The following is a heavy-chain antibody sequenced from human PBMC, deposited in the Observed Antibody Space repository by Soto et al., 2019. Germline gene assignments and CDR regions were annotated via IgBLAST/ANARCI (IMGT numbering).Heavy chain of an antibody. Sequence: SETLSLTCTVSGGSISSGGYYWSWIRQHPGKGLEWIGYIYYSGSTYYNPSLKSRVTISVDTSKNQFSLKLSSVTAADTAVYYCATRPDYGDYDHFDYWGQGTLVTVSS. D-gene: IGHD4-17*01. CDR3: ATRPDYGDYDHFDY. CDR1: GGSISSGGYY. J-gene: IGHJ4*02. CDR2: IYYSGST. V-gene: IGHV4-31*03.